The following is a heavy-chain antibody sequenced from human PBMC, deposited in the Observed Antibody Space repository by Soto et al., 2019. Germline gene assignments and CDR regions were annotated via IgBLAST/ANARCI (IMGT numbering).Heavy chain of an antibody. CDR3: ASGLGGYNYYYYMDV. V-gene: IGHV4-39*01. D-gene: IGHD3-10*01. Sequence: QLQLQESGPGLVKPSETLSLTCTVSGGSISSSSYYWGWIRQPPGKGLEWIGSIYYSGSTYYNPSLKSRVTISVDTSKNQFSLKLSSVTAADTAVYYCASGLGGYNYYYYMDVWGKGTTVTVSS. J-gene: IGHJ6*03. CDR2: IYYSGST. CDR1: GGSISSSSYY.